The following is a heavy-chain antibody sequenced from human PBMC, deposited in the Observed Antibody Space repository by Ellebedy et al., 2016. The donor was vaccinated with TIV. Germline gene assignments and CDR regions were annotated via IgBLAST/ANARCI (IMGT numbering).Heavy chain of an antibody. V-gene: IGHV3-7*03. CDR2: IKQDGSEN. CDR1: GFIFSNFW. CDR3: ARRGRGAVGFDY. Sequence: GGSLRLSXAASGFIFSNFWMSWVRQAPGKGLEWVANIKQDGSENYYVDSVKGRFTISRDNAKNSLYLQMNSLRAEDTAVYYCARRGRGAVGFDYWGQGTLVTVSS. J-gene: IGHJ4*02. D-gene: IGHD1-26*01.